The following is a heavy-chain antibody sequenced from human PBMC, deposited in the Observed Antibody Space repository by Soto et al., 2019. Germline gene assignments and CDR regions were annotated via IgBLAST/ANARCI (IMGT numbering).Heavy chain of an antibody. CDR3: ASRGIAVPAASYYYYGMDV. Sequence: GGSLRLSCAASGFTVSSNYMSWVRQAPGKGLEWVSVIYSGGSTYYADSVKGRFTISRDNSKNTLYLQMNSLRAEDTAVYYCASRGIAVPAASYYYYGMDVWGQGTTVTVSS. CDR1: GFTVSSNY. D-gene: IGHD2-2*01. V-gene: IGHV3-53*01. J-gene: IGHJ6*02. CDR2: IYSGGST.